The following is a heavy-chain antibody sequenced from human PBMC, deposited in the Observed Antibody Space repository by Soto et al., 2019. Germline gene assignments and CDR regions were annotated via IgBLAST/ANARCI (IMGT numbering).Heavy chain of an antibody. CDR1: GYTFTNSG. V-gene: IGHV1-18*04. CDR2: ISTNSGHT. D-gene: IGHD3-16*02. Sequence: QVQLVQSGAEVTKPGASVKVSFKASGYTFTNSGISWVRQAHGQGLEWMGRISTNSGHTDYAQNLRGRVTMTTDTSTTTAYMELRSLRSDDTAVYYCAREEYRQLDHWGQGTLVTVSS. CDR3: AREEYRQLDH. J-gene: IGHJ5*02.